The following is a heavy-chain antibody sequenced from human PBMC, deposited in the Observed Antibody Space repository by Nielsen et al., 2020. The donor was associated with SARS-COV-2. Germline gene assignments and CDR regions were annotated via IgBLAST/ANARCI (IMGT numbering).Heavy chain of an antibody. D-gene: IGHD6-13*01. CDR2: INPNSGGT. V-gene: IGHV1-2*04. CDR1: GYTLTELS. Sequence: ASVKVSCKVSGYTLTELSMHWVRQAPGQGLEWMGWINPNSGGTNYAQKFQGWVTMTRDTSISTAYMELSRLRSDDTAVYYCARGAAAAGGGFDYWGQGTLVTVSS. J-gene: IGHJ4*02. CDR3: ARGAAAAGGGFDY.